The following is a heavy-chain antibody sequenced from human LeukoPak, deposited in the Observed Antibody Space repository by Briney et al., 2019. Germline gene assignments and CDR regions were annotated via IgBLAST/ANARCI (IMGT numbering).Heavy chain of an antibody. D-gene: IGHD3-3*01. J-gene: IGHJ4*02. CDR2: IYYSGST. CDR1: GGSISSYY. Sequence: SETLSLTCTVPGGSISSYYWSWIRQPPGKGLEWIGYIYYSGSTNYNPSLKSRVTISVDTSKNQFSLKLSSVTAADTAVYYCARTGYYDFWSGYQDNWGQGTLVTVSS. CDR3: ARTGYYDFWSGYQDN. V-gene: IGHV4-59*01.